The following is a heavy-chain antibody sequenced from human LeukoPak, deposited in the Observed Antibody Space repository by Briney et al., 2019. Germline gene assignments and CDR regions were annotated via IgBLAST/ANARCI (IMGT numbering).Heavy chain of an antibody. V-gene: IGHV3-23*01. D-gene: IGHD1-7*01. Sequence: GGSLRLSCAASGFTFSSSAMSWVRQAPGKGLYCVSAISGSGTGTYYADSVKGRFTISRDNSKNTLYLQMNSLRAEDTAVYYCAKEGGTGTRFDYWGQGILVTVSS. CDR3: AKEGGTGTRFDY. CDR2: ISGSGTGT. J-gene: IGHJ4*02. CDR1: GFTFSSSA.